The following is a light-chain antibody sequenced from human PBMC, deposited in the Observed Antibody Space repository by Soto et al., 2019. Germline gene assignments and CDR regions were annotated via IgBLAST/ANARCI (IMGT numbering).Light chain of an antibody. V-gene: IGLV2-14*01. CDR1: STDVGGYNF. CDR2: EFT. Sequence: QSLLTQPASVSVSPGQSITIYCTGSSTDVGGYNFFSWYQHHPGKSAKLILYEFTTRPSGSSSRFSGSKSGNAAPLTISGVRDDDEADYSCSSYAGSYNYVCGPGTKVSAL. J-gene: IGLJ1*01. CDR3: SSYAGSYNYV.